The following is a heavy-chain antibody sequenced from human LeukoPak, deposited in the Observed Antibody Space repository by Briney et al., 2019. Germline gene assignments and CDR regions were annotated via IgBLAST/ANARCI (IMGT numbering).Heavy chain of an antibody. V-gene: IGHV4-34*01. CDR1: GGSFSGYY. D-gene: IGHD3-10*01. CDR3: AETSYGSGSYTVYFDY. Sequence: PSETLSLTCAVYGGSFSGYYWSWIRQPPGKGLEWIGEINHSGSTNYNPSLKSRVTISVDTSKNQFSLKLSSVTAADTAVYYCAETSYGSGSYTVYFDYWGQGTLVTVSS. J-gene: IGHJ4*02. CDR2: INHSGST.